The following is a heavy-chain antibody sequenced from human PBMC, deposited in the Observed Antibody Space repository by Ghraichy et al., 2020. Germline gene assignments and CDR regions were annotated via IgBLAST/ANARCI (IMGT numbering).Heavy chain of an antibody. CDR3: ARGAHDYAFDY. CDR1: GDTFSGGGYS. CDR2: IFYSGST. Sequence: SETRSLTCGVSGDTFSGGGYSWSWIRQPPGKGLEWIGYIFYSGSTYYNPSLKSRVTVSMDRSKNQFSLSLSSVTAADTAMYFCARGAHDYAFDYWGRGTLVIVSS. J-gene: IGHJ4*02. V-gene: IGHV4-30-2*01. D-gene: IGHD4-17*01.